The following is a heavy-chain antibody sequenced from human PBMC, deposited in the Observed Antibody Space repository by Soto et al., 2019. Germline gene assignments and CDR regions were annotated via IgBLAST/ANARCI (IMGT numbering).Heavy chain of an antibody. CDR3: AKGSADGIPYYFDY. CDR1: GFGFCNYA. Sequence: GGSLRLSCAASGFGFCNYAMAWVRQAPGKGLEWVSSISDSGYSTYYADTVKGRFTISRDNSKDTLYLQMDSLRAEDTAVYYWAKGSADGIPYYFDYWGQGSLVTVSS. V-gene: IGHV3-23*01. J-gene: IGHJ4*02. D-gene: IGHD6-13*01. CDR2: ISDSGYST.